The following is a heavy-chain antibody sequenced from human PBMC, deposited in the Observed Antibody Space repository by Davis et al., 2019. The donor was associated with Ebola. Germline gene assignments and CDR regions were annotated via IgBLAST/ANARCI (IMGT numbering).Heavy chain of an antibody. CDR2: ISGSGGST. CDR1: GFTFSSYA. Sequence: GESLKISCAASGFTFSSYAMSWVRQAPGKGLEWVSAISGSGGSTYYADSVKGRFTISRDNSKNTLYLQMNSLRAEDTAVYYCAKEKGDYGGNEFDYWGQGTLVTVSS. J-gene: IGHJ4*02. CDR3: AKEKGDYGGNEFDY. D-gene: IGHD4-23*01. V-gene: IGHV3-23*01.